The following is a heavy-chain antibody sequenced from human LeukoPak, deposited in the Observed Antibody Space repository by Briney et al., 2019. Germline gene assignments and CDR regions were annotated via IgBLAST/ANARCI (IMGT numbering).Heavy chain of an antibody. CDR1: GFIFSNYG. CDR3: AKVAKYYYGPETYYFFEQ. V-gene: IGHV3-23*01. CDR2: INYSGTDT. D-gene: IGHD3-10*01. J-gene: IGHJ4*02. Sequence: GGSLRLSCAASGFIFSNYGMTWVRQAPGKGLEWVSIINYSGTDTYYADSVKGRFTISRDNSKNTLYLQMNSLRGEDTAVYYCAKVAKYYYGPETYYFFEQWGQGTPVTASS.